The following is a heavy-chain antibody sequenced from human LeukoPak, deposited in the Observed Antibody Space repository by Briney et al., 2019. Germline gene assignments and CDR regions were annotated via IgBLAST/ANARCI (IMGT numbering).Heavy chain of an antibody. Sequence: GASVKVSCKASGYTFTSYGISWVRQAPGQGLEWMGWINPNSGGTNYAQKFQGWVTMTRDTSISTAYMELSRLRSDDTAVYYCARDQQWLGVQYYYYGMDVWGQGTTVTVSS. J-gene: IGHJ6*02. V-gene: IGHV1-2*04. CDR2: INPNSGGT. D-gene: IGHD6-19*01. CDR1: GYTFTSYG. CDR3: ARDQQWLGVQYYYYGMDV.